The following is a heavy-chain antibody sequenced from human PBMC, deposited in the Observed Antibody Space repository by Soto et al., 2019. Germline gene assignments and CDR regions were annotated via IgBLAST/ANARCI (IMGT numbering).Heavy chain of an antibody. Sequence: QVQLQESGPGLVRPSEILSLTCTVSGGSISRYYWSWIRQPPGKGLEWIGCIYYSGSTNYSPSLKSRVTISVDTSKNQFSLKLSSVTAADTAVYYCARYLHYYDSSGYPRGEAFDIWGQGTMLTVSS. CDR1: GGSISRYY. J-gene: IGHJ3*02. D-gene: IGHD3-22*01. CDR3: ARYLHYYDSSGYPRGEAFDI. V-gene: IGHV4-59*01. CDR2: IYYSGST.